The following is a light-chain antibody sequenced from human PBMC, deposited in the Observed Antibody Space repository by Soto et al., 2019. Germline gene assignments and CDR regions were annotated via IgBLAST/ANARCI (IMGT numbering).Light chain of an antibody. CDR3: GTWDTSLGAAV. J-gene: IGLJ2*01. CDR1: SSNIGNNY. V-gene: IGLV1-51*01. CDR2: DNN. Sequence: QSALTQPPSVSAAPGQKVTISCSGSSSNIGNNYVSWYQQLPGTAPKLLIYDNNKRPSGIPDRFSGSKSGTSATLGISGLQTGDEADYYCGTWDTSLGAAVFGGGTKLTVL.